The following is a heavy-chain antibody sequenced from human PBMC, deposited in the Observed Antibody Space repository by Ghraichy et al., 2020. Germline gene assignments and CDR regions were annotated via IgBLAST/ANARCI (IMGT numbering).Heavy chain of an antibody. CDR1: GFTFSDYG. CDR2: ISGDGDRT. J-gene: IGHJ4*02. V-gene: IGHV3-23*01. Sequence: GGSLRLSCAASGFTFSDYGMSWVRQAPGKGLEWVSIISGDGDRTYYEDGVKGRFTISRDNSKNTVSLQMNSLKAEDTAVYYCSRSRTYSSSGYYFDSWGQGTLVTVSS. CDR3: SRSRTYSSSGYYFDS. D-gene: IGHD3-22*01.